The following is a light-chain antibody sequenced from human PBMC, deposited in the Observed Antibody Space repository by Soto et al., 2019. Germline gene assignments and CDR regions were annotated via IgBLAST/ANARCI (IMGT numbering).Light chain of an antibody. CDR2: EVS. CDR1: SSDVGNYKY. Sequence: ALTQPASVSGSPGQSIAISCTGTSSDVGNYKYVSWYQQHPGKAPKLMIYEVSNRPSGVSNRFSGSKSGNTASLTISGLQAEDETDYYCFSYTSSGTYVFGTGTNVTVL. V-gene: IGLV2-14*01. J-gene: IGLJ1*01. CDR3: FSYTSSGTYV.